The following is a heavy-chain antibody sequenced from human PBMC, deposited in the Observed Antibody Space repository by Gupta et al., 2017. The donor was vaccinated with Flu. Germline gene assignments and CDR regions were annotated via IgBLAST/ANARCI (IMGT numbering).Heavy chain of an antibody. CDR1: GFPFSIYV. CDR2: ISSSGGST. V-gene: IGHV3-23*01. Sequence: EVQLLESGGGLVQPGGSLRLSCAASGFPFSIYVMTWVRQAPGKGLEWVSAISSSGGSTYYADSVKGRFTISRDNSKNTLYLQMNSLRAEDTAVYYCVNFIAGRPDYWGQGTLVTVSS. J-gene: IGHJ4*02. CDR3: VNFIAGRPDY. D-gene: IGHD6-6*01.